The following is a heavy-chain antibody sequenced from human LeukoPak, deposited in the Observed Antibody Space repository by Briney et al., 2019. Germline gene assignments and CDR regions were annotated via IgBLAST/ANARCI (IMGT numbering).Heavy chain of an antibody. CDR1: GGSISSYY. J-gene: IGHJ4*02. CDR3: ARVPYPEKDTAMVFDY. D-gene: IGHD5-18*01. V-gene: IGHV4-59*01. Sequence: SETLSLTCTVSGGSISSYYWSWIRQPPGKGLEWIGYIYYSGSTNYNPSLKSRVTISVDTSKNQFSLKLSSVTAADTAVYYCARVPYPEKDTAMVFDYWGQGTLVTVSS. CDR2: IYYSGST.